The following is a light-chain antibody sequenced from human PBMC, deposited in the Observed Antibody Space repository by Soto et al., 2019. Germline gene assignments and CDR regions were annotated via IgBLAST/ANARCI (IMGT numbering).Light chain of an antibody. J-gene: IGLJ3*02. V-gene: IGLV2-23*01. CDR2: EGS. CDR3: CSYAGSSTWV. CDR1: SSDVGSYNL. Sequence: SALTQPASVSGSPGQSITISCTGTSSDVGSYNLVSWYQQHPGKAPKLMIYEGSKRPSGVSNRFSGSKSGNTASLTISGLQAEEEADYYCCSYAGSSTWVFGGGTKVTVL.